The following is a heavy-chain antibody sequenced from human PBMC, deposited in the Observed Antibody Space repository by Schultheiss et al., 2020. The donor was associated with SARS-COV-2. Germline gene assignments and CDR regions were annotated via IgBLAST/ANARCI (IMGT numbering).Heavy chain of an antibody. CDR2: ISYDGSTE. D-gene: IGHD2-2*02. J-gene: IGHJ4*02. CDR3: TRGYNINSAGGDY. CDR1: GFTFSSYA. V-gene: IGHV3-30*04. Sequence: GESLKISCAASGFTFSSYAMHWVRQAPGKGLEWVAVISYDGSTEYYADSVRGRFSISRDNSKKTLFLQMNSLRAEDTAVYSCTRGYNINSAGGDYWGQGTLVTVSS.